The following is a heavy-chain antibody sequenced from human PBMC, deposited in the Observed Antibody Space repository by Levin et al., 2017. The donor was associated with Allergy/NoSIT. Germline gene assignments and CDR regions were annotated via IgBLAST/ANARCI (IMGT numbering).Heavy chain of an antibody. J-gene: IGHJ4*02. V-gene: IGHV4-34*01. CDR1: GGSFSGYY. CDR2: INHSGST. D-gene: IGHD2-2*03. CDR3: ARGVGYCSSTSCFRGKWARVQLGY. Sequence: ASETLSLTCAVYGGSFSGYYWSWIRQPPGKGLEWIGEINHSGSTNYNPSLKSRVTISVDTSKNQFSLKLSSVTAADTAVYYCARGVGYCSSTSCFRGKWARVQLGYWGQGTLVTVSS.